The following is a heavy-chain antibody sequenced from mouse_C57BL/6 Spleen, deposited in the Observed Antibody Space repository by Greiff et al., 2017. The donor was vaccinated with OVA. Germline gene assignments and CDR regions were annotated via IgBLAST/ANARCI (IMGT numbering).Heavy chain of an antibody. D-gene: IGHD1-1*01. Sequence: EVKLVESGGDLVKPGGSLKLSCAASGFTFSSYGMSWVRQTLDKRLEWVATISSGGSYTYYPDSVKGRFTISRDNAKNTLYLQMSSLKSEDTAMYYCARTITTVVADYWGQGTTLTVSS. CDR2: ISSGGSYT. J-gene: IGHJ2*01. V-gene: IGHV5-6*01. CDR3: ARTITTVVADY. CDR1: GFTFSSYG.